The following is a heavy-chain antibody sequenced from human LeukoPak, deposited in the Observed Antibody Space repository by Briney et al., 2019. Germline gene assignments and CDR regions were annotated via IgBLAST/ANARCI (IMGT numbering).Heavy chain of an antibody. CDR3: ARGGYSYGPPHFDL. J-gene: IGHJ2*01. D-gene: IGHD5-18*01. CDR2: IYYSGST. CDR1: GGSVSSGSYY. V-gene: IGHV4-61*01. Sequence: SETLSLTCTVSGGSVSSGSYYWSWIRQPPGKGLEWIGYIYYSGSTNYNPSLKSRVTISVDTSKNQFSLKLSSVTAVDTAVYYCARGGYSYGPPHFDLWGRGTLVTVSS.